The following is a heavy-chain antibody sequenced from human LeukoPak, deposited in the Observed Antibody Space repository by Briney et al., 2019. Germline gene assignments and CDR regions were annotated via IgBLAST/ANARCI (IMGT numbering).Heavy chain of an antibody. V-gene: IGHV4-31*03. J-gene: IGHJ5*02. CDR3: ARGVSIGSYSIFWFDP. CDR1: GGSISSGGYY. CDR2: IYYSGST. D-gene: IGHD1-26*01. Sequence: SQTLSLTCTVSGGSISSGGYYWSWIRQHPGKGLEWIGYIYYSGSTYYNPSLKSRVTISVDTSKNQFSLKLSSVTAADTAVYYCARGVSIGSYSIFWFDPWGQGTLVTVSS.